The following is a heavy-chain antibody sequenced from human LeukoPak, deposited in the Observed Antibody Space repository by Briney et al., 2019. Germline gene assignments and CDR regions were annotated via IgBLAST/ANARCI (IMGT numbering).Heavy chain of an antibody. Sequence: GGSLRLSCAASGFTFSDYWMTWVRQAPGKGLEWAAHIKQDGSEKYYVDSVKGRFTTSRDNAKNLVYLQMNSLRVEDTAVYYCARGWNYAFRFDYWGQGTLVTVSS. CDR3: ARGWNYAFRFDY. J-gene: IGHJ4*02. D-gene: IGHD1-7*01. CDR2: IKQDGSEK. V-gene: IGHV3-7*01. CDR1: GFTFSDYW.